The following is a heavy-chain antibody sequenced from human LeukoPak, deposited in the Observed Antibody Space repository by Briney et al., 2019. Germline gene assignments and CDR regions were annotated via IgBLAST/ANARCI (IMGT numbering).Heavy chain of an antibody. V-gene: IGHV3-74*01. CDR2: INSDGSST. D-gene: IGHD2-15*01. J-gene: IGHJ3*02. CDR1: GFTFSSYW. CDR3: AREVVAADDAFDI. Sequence: PGGSLRLSCAASGFTFSSYWMHWVRQAPGKGLVWVSRINSDGSSTSYADSVKGRFTISRDNAKNTLYLQMNSLRAEDTAVYYCAREVVAADDAFDIWGQGTMVTVSS.